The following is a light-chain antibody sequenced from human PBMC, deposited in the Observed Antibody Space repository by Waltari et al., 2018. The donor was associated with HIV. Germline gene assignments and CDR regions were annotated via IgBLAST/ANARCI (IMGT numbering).Light chain of an antibody. CDR1: QDISDV. CDR2: DAS. J-gene: IGKJ4*02. CDR3: QQLHTVPFT. V-gene: IGKV1-9*01. Sequence: DIPLTLSPSFFSASGGDSVTVACGASQDISDVLAWYQQKPGIAPRLLISDASTLYPRVPTRFRGRGSGREFTPTISSLQPEDVASHYGQQLHTVPFTFGGGTQV.